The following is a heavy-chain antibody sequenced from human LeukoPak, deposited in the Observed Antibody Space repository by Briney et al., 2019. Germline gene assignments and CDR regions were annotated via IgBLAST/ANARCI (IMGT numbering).Heavy chain of an antibody. Sequence: PGGSLRLSCAASGFTFSDYNMRWIRQAPGKGLEWVSSISSSSSYIYYADSVKGRFTIHRDNAKNSLYLQMNSLRAEDTAVYYCARPRDGYKTNDAFDIWGQGTMVNVSS. CDR1: GFTFSDYN. D-gene: IGHD5-24*01. CDR3: ARPRDGYKTNDAFDI. J-gene: IGHJ3*02. V-gene: IGHV3-21*01. CDR2: ISSSSSYI.